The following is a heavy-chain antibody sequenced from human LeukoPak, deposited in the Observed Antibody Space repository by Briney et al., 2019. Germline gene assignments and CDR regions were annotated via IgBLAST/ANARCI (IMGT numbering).Heavy chain of an antibody. CDR3: ARDHNYAFDN. CDR2: IGIDSGNT. J-gene: IGHJ4*02. D-gene: IGHD1-1*01. V-gene: IGHV3-48*01. CDR1: GFPFIEYS. Sequence: GGSLRLSCTASGFPFIEYSMNWVRQVPGKGLEWISYIGIDSGNTKYADSVRGRFTISADKARNSLYLQMNSLRIEDTAVYYCARDHNYAFDNWGQGTLVSVAS.